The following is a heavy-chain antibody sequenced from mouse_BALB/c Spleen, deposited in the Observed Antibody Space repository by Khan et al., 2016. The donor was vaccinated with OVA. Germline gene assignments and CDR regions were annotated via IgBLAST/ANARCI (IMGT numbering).Heavy chain of an antibody. J-gene: IGHJ3*01. CDR1: GFNIKDTY. V-gene: IGHV14-3*02. CDR3: GTFFSRFYGSGWFAY. CDR2: IDPANGDT. Sequence: EVELVESGAELAKPGASVKLSCTATGFNIKDTYIHWVKQRPEQGLEWIGRIDPANGDTKCDPKFQGKATIKADTSSNTAYLQLSSLTSEDTAVYYCGTFFSRFYGSGWFAYWGQGTLVTVSA. D-gene: IGHD1-1*01.